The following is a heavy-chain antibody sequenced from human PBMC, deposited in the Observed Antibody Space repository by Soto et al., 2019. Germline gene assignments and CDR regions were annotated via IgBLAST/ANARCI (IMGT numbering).Heavy chain of an antibody. Sequence: QVQLVQSGAEVKKPGSSVKVSCKASGGTFSSYAISWVRQAPGQGLEWMGGIIPIFGTVNYAQKFQGRVTITADESTSTAYMELSSLRSEDTAVYYCARYHYCSSTSCYTYYYYGMDVWGQGTTVTVSS. CDR3: ARYHYCSSTSCYTYYYYGMDV. J-gene: IGHJ6*02. D-gene: IGHD2-2*02. CDR2: IIPIFGTV. CDR1: GGTFSSYA. V-gene: IGHV1-69*01.